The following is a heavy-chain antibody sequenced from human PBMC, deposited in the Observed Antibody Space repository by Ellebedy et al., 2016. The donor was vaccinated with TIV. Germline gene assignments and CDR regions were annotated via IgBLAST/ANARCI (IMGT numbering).Heavy chain of an antibody. CDR3: ATHNKITMVQGVIKLGNWFDP. Sequence: MPSETLSLSCTVSGGSISSSSYYWGWIRQPPGKGLEWIGSIYYSGSTYYNPSLKSRVTISVDTSKNQFSLKLSSVTAADTAVYYCATHNKITMVQGVIKLGNWFDPWGQGTLVTVSS. V-gene: IGHV4-39*01. D-gene: IGHD3-10*01. CDR1: GGSISSSSYY. CDR2: IYYSGST. J-gene: IGHJ5*02.